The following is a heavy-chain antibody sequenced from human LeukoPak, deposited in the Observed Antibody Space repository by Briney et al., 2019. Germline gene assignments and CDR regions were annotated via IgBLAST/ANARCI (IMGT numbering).Heavy chain of an antibody. V-gene: IGHV5-51*01. CDR3: ARRRRTNNWFDP. CDR2: IYPGDSDT. J-gene: IGHJ5*02. Sequence: GEPLKISCQGSGSSFTSYWIGWVRQLPGKGLEWMGIIYPGDSDTRYSPSFQGQVTISADKSISTAYLQWSSLKASDTAMYYCARRRRTNNWFDPWGQGTLVTVSS. CDR1: GSSFTSYW.